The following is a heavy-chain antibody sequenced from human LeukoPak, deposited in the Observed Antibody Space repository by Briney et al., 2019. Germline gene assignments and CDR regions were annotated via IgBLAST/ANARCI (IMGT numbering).Heavy chain of an antibody. D-gene: IGHD3-10*01. V-gene: IGHV4-34*01. CDR1: GGSFSGYY. Sequence: SETLSLTCAVYGGSFSGYYWSWIRQPPGKGLEWIGEINHSGSTNYNPSLKSRVTISVDTSKNQFSLKLSSVTAADTAVYYCARLVGWFGELKLDYWGQGILVTVSS. J-gene: IGHJ4*02. CDR2: INHSGST. CDR3: ARLVGWFGELKLDY.